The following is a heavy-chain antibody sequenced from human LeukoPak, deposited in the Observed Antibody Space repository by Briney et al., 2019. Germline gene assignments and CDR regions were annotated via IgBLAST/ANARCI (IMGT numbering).Heavy chain of an antibody. CDR3: ARDRLGANGNWFDP. CDR2: ISYDGSNK. CDR1: GFTFSSYA. D-gene: IGHD1-26*01. Sequence: GGSLRLSCAASGFTFSSYAMHWVRQAPGKGLEGVAVISYDGSNKYYADSVKGRFTISRDNSKNTLYLQMNSLRAEDTAVYYCARDRLGANGNWFDPWGQGTLVTVSS. V-gene: IGHV3-30-3*01. J-gene: IGHJ5*02.